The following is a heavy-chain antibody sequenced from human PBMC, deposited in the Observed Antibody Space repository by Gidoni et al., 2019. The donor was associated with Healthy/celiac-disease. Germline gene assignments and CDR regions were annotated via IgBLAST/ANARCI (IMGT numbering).Heavy chain of an antibody. J-gene: IGHJ4*02. V-gene: IGHV1-2*04. CDR2: INPNSGGT. Sequence: QVQLVQSGAEVKKPGASVKVSCKASGYTFTGYYIHWVRQAPGQGLEWMGWINPNSGGTNYAQKFQGWVTMTRDTSISTAYMELSRLRSDDTAVYYCARDLTRTRSAYYDSSGYHPYFDYWGQGTLVTVSS. CDR3: ARDLTRTRSAYYDSSGYHPYFDY. D-gene: IGHD3-22*01. CDR1: GYTFTGYY.